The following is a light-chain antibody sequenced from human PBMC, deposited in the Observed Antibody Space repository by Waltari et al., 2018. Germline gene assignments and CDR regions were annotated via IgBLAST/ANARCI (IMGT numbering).Light chain of an antibody. CDR2: AAS. V-gene: IGKV1-12*01. CDR3: QQANSFPPFT. J-gene: IGKJ3*01. CDR1: QGNSSW. Sequence: DIQMTQSPSSASASVGDRVTITCRARQGNSSWLAWYQQKPGKATKLLIYAASSLQSGVPSRFSGSGSGTDFTLTISSLQPEDFATYYCQQANSFPPFTFGPGTKVDIK.